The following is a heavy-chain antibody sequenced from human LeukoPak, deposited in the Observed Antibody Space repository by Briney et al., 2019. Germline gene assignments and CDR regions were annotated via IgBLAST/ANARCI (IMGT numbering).Heavy chain of an antibody. D-gene: IGHD3-22*01. CDR1: GFTFTSSA. CDR3: AAGPYYYDSSGYLYYYYGMDV. J-gene: IGHJ6*02. CDR2: IVVGSGNT. Sequence: ASVKVSCKASGFTFTSSAMQWARQARGQRLEWIGWIVVGSGNTNYAQKFQERVTITRDMSTSTAYMELSSLRSEGTAVYYCAAGPYYYDSSGYLYYYYGMDVWGQGTTVTVSS. V-gene: IGHV1-58*02.